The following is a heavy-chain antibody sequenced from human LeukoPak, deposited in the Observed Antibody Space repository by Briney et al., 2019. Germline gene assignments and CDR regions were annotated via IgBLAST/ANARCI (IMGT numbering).Heavy chain of an antibody. CDR2: IYYSGST. J-gene: IGHJ4*02. CDR1: GGSISSSSYY. V-gene: IGHV4-39*01. CDR3: ARHVVGATPEGY. Sequence: PSETLSLTCTVSGGSISSSSYYWGWIRQPPGKGLEWIGSIYYSGSTYYNPSLKSRVTISVDTSKNQFSLKLSSVTAADTAVYYCARHVVGATPEGYWGQGTLVTVSS. D-gene: IGHD1-26*01.